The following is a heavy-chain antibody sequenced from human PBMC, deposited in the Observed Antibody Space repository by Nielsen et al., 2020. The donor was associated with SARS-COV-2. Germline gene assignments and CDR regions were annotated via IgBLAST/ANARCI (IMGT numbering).Heavy chain of an antibody. CDR2: FDPEDGET. D-gene: IGHD3-22*01. J-gene: IGHJ4*02. V-gene: IGHV1-24*01. CDR3: ATSGVEGGYYEYYLDY. CDR1: GYTLTELS. Sequence: ASVKVSCKVSGYTLTELSMHWVRQAPGKGLEWMGGFDPEDGETIYAQKFQGGVTMTEDTSTDTAYMELSSLRSEDTAVYYCATSGVEGGYYEYYLDYWGQGTLVTVSS.